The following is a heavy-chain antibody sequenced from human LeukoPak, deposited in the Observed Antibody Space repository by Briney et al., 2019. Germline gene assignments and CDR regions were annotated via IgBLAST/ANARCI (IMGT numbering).Heavy chain of an antibody. CDR3: ARTAMVRGVNGALIFDY. CDR2: IIPIFGTA. CDR1: GGTFSCYA. J-gene: IGHJ4*02. Sequence: GASVKLSCKASGGTFSCYAISLVRQAPGQGLEWMGRIIPIFGTANYAQKFQGRVTITTDESTSTAYMELSSLRSVYTAMYYCARTAMVRGVNGALIFDYWGQGTLVTVSS. D-gene: IGHD3-10*01. V-gene: IGHV1-69*05.